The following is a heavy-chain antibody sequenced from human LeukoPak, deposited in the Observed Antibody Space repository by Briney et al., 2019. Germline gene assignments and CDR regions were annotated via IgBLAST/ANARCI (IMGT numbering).Heavy chain of an antibody. D-gene: IGHD5-24*01. J-gene: IGHJ4*02. V-gene: IGHV3-53*01. CDR1: GFTVSSTY. CDR2: IYSGGST. CDR3: ATTTDGYKAYYFVY. Sequence: GGSLRLSCAASGFTVSSTYMNWVRQAPGKGLEWVSVIYSGGSTYSADSVKGRFTISRDNSKNTLYLQMNSLRAEDTAVYYCATTTDGYKAYYFVYWGQGTLVTVSS.